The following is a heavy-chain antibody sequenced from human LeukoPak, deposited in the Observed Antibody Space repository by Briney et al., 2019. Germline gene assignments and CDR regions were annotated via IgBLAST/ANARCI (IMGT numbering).Heavy chain of an antibody. J-gene: IGHJ4*02. Sequence: SETLSLTCTVSGASISNYYWRWLRQPPGKGVEGSGEINHSGSTNHNPSLKSRVTISVDTSKNQFSLKLSAVTAADTAVYYCARGPLDYWGQGTLVTVSS. CDR2: INHSGST. V-gene: IGHV4-34*01. CDR1: GASISNYY. CDR3: ARGPLDY.